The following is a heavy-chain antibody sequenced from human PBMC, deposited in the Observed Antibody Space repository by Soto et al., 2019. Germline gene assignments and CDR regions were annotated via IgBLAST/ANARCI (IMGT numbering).Heavy chain of an antibody. CDR3: ARRYCSSTSCYDYGMDV. Sequence: LRLSCAASGFTFSSYSMNWVRQAPGKGLEWVSSISSSSSYIYYADSVKGRFTISRDNAKNSLYLQMNSLRAEDTAVYYCARRYCSSTSCYDYGMDVWGQGNTVTVSS. CDR2: ISSSSSYI. V-gene: IGHV3-21*01. D-gene: IGHD2-2*01. CDR1: GFTFSSYS. J-gene: IGHJ6*02.